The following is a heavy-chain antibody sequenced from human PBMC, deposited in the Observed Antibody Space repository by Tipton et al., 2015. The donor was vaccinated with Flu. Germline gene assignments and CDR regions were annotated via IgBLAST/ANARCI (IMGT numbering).Heavy chain of an antibody. Sequence: AVSGFTFSSYGMHWVRQAPGKGLEWVAVISYDGSNKYYADSVKGRFTISRDNSKNTLYLQMNSLRAEDTAVYYCAKDSYDSSGYYYVPPYFDYWGQGTLVTVSS. CDR1: GFTFSSYG. V-gene: IGHV3-30*18. CDR3: AKDSYDSSGYYYVPPYFDY. J-gene: IGHJ4*02. D-gene: IGHD3-22*01. CDR2: ISYDGSNK.